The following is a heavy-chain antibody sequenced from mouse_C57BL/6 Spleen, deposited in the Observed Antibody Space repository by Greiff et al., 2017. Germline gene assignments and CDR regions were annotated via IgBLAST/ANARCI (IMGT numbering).Heavy chain of an antibody. J-gene: IGHJ3*01. V-gene: IGHV5-15*01. CDR2: ISNLAYSI. D-gene: IGHD2-2*01. CDR3: ARPEASMVTTGAWFAY. CDR1: GFTFSDYG. Sequence: EVKLMESGGGLVQPGGSLKLSCAASGFTFSDYGMAWVRQAPRKGPEWVAFISNLAYSIYYADTVTGRFTISRENAKNTLYLEMSCLRSEDTAMYYCARPEASMVTTGAWFAYWGQGTLVTVSA.